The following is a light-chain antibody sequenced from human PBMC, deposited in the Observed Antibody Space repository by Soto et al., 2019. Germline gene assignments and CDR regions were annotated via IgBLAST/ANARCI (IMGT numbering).Light chain of an antibody. Sequence: QSALAQPASVTGSPGQSNTLYYTRTSGFVGSFSLVSLSQQHPGNAPKVMISEGHRRPSGVPDRFSGSTSVNSASLTISGLQADDEADYYCCLYIGATTYVFGTGTKVTVL. CDR1: SGFVGSFSL. J-gene: IGLJ1*01. CDR3: CLYIGATTYV. V-gene: IGLV2-23*01. CDR2: EGH.